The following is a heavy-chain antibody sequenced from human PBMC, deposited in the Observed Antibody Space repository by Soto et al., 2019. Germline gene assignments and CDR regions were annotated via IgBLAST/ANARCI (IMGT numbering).Heavy chain of an antibody. J-gene: IGHJ4*02. CDR3: TRIRSSSWSDY. D-gene: IGHD6-13*01. V-gene: IGHV3-15*07. CDR1: GCTFNNAW. CDR2: IKSKADGGTT. Sequence: EVQLVESGGGLVKAGGSLRLSCAVSGCTFNNAWMNWVRQAPGKGLEWVGRIKSKADGGTTDYAAPVKGRFTISREDSENMLYLQMNSLKIEDTAVYYCTRIRSSSWSDYWGQGALVTVSS.